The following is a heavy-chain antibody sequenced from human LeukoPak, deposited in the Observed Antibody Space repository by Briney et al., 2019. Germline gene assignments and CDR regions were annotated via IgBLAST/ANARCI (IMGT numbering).Heavy chain of an antibody. D-gene: IGHD3-22*01. Sequence: PGGALRLFCGASGFTFRSHNMNLVRQAPGEGLEGGSYISSSSSTIYYADSVKGRFTISRDNAKNSLYLQMNSLRAEDTAVYYCAKDRQSFAYDSSVGGLWGQGTLVTVSS. J-gene: IGHJ4*02. V-gene: IGHV3-48*04. CDR1: GFTFRSHN. CDR3: AKDRQSFAYDSSVGGL. CDR2: ISSSSSTI.